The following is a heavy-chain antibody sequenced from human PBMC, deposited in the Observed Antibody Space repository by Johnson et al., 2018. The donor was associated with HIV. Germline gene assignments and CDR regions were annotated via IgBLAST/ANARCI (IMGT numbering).Heavy chain of an antibody. CDR2: ISSSGSTI. Sequence: QMQLVESGGGLVKPGGSLRLSCAVSGFTFSDYYMSWIRQAPGQGLEWVSYISSSGSTIYYADSVKGRFTLSRDNAKNSLYLQMNSLRAEDTAVYYCATYSSSWYKGGYAFDIWGQGTMVTVSS. CDR1: GFTFSDYY. J-gene: IGHJ3*02. D-gene: IGHD6-13*01. V-gene: IGHV3-11*04. CDR3: ATYSSSWYKGGYAFDI.